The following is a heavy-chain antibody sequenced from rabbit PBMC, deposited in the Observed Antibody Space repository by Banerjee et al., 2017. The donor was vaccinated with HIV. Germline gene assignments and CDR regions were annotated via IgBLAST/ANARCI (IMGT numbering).Heavy chain of an antibody. J-gene: IGHJ2*01. CDR1: GFTLSSNW. V-gene: IGHV1S40*01. Sequence: QSLEESGGDLVKPGASLTLTCTASGFTLSSNWMCWVRQAPGKGLEWIACIYTGDGSAYYASWAKGRFTISKTSSTTVTLQMTSLTAADTATYFCARNNRLRGPGTLVTVS. CDR3: ARNNRL. CDR2: IYTGDGSA. D-gene: IGHD4-1*01.